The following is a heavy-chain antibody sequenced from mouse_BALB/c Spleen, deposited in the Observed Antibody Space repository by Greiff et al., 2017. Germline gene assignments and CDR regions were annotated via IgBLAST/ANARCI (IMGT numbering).Heavy chain of an antibody. V-gene: IGHV1-18*01. Sequence: VQLKQSGPELVKPGASLKISCKASGYSFTGYTMNWVKQSHGKNLEWIGLINPYNGGTSYNQRFKGKATLTVDKSSSTAYMELLSLTSEDSAVYYCARGGDYYRGYFDYWGQGTTLTVSS. J-gene: IGHJ2*01. CDR3: ARGGDYYRGYFDY. D-gene: IGHD1-1*01. CDR2: INPYNGGT. CDR1: GYSFTGYT.